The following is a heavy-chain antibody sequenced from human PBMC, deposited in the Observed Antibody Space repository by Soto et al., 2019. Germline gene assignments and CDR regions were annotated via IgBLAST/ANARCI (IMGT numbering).Heavy chain of an antibody. CDR3: ATPPGFYDSAPFDY. D-gene: IGHD3-22*01. CDR2: IYYSGST. CDR1: GGSISGYY. Sequence: PSETLSLTCTVSGGSISGYYWSWIRQPPGKGLEWIGYIYYSGSTSYNPSLRSRLTISVDTSKNQFSLRLTSVTAADTAVYYCATPPGFYDSAPFDYWGQGTLVTVSS. V-gene: IGHV4-59*01. J-gene: IGHJ4*02.